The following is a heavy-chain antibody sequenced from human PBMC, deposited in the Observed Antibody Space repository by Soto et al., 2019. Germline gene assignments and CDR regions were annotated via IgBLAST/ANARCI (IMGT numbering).Heavy chain of an antibody. V-gene: IGHV4-4*02. CDR1: SGSINSSNW. D-gene: IGHD6-13*01. CDR2: IHHSGST. CDR3: ARDYSLASAFFDY. J-gene: IGHJ4*02. Sequence: SETLSLTCAVSSGSINSSNWWSWVRQPPGKGLEWIGEIHHSGSTNYNPSLKSRVTISVDKSKNQFSLKLTSVTAADTAVYYCARDYSLASAFFDYWGQGALVTVSS.